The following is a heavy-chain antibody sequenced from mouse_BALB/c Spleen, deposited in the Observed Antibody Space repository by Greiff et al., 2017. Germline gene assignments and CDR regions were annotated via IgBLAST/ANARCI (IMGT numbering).Heavy chain of an antibody. D-gene: IGHD2-14*01. V-gene: IGHV2-2*02. CDR2: IWSGGST. CDR1: GFSLTSYG. CDR3: ARAYYRYEGPFAY. J-gene: IGHJ3*01. Sequence: QVHLQQSGPGLVQPSQSLSITCTVSGFSLTSYGVHWVRQSPGKGLEWLGVIWSGGSTDYNAAFISRLSISKDNSKSQVFFKMNSLQANDTAIYYCARAYYRYEGPFAYWGQGTLVTVSA.